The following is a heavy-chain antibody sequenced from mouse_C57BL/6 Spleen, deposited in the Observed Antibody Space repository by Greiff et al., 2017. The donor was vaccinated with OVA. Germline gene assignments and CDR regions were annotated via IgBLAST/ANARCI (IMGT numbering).Heavy chain of an antibody. V-gene: IGHV1-52*01. Sequence: QVQLQQPGAELVRPGSSVKLSCKASGYTFTSYWMHWVKQRPIQGLEWIGNIDPSDSETHYNQKFKDKATLTVDKSSSTAYMQLSSLTSEDSAVYYCARGPNYYGSSYVFDYWGQGTTLTVSS. CDR3: ARGPNYYGSSYVFDY. J-gene: IGHJ2*01. CDR2: IDPSDSET. CDR1: GYTFTSYW. D-gene: IGHD1-1*01.